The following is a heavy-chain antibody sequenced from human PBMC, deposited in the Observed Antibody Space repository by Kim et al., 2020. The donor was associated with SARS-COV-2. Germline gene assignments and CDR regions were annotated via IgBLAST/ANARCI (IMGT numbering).Heavy chain of an antibody. CDR2: IYYSGST. Sequence: SETLSLTCTVSGGSISSYYWSWIRQPPGKGLEWIGYIYYSGSTNYNPSLKSRVTISVDTSKNQFSLKLSSVTAADTAVYYCARDVSGWNDAFDIWGQGTMVTVSS. D-gene: IGHD3-10*01. CDR3: ARDVSGWNDAFDI. CDR1: GGSISSYY. J-gene: IGHJ3*02. V-gene: IGHV4-59*01.